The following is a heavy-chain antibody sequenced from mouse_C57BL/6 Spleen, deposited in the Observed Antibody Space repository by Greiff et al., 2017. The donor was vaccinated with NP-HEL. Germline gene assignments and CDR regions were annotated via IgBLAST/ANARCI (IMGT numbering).Heavy chain of an antibody. V-gene: IGHV1-69*01. D-gene: IGHD2-4*01. CDR3: ARKDYDYDGAWFAY. CDR1: GYTFTSYW. J-gene: IGHJ3*01. Sequence: QVQLQQPGAELVMPGASVKLSCKASGYTFTSYWMHWVKQRPGQGLEWIGEIDPSDSYTNYNQKFKGKSTLTADKSSSTAYMQLSSLTSEDSAVYYCARKDYDYDGAWFAYWGQGTLVTVSA. CDR2: IDPSDSYT.